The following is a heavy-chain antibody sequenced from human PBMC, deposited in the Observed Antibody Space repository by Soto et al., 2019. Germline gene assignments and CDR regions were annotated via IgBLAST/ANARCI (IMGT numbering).Heavy chain of an antibody. V-gene: IGHV3-23*01. D-gene: IGHD1-26*01. Sequence: EVQLLESGGGLVQPGGSLRLSCAASEFTFSSYAMSWVRQAPGKGLEWVSAISGSGGSTYYADSVKGRFTISRGNSKNSPDLQMNTPRAEDTAVYYCAKEGGSYSVAYWGQGTLVTVAS. J-gene: IGHJ4*02. CDR1: EFTFSSYA. CDR3: AKEGGSYSVAY. CDR2: ISGSGGST.